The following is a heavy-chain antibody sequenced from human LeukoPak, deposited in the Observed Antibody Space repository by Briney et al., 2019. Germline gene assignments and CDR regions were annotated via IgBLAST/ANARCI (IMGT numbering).Heavy chain of an antibody. J-gene: IGHJ4*02. D-gene: IGHD4-17*01. Sequence: SETLSLTCTVSGGSISDYYWSWTRQPPGKGPEWIGYIYYRGSTNYNPSLKSRVSMSIDTSKNQFSLRLSSVTAADTAVYYCARLATYGDYSDWGQETLVTVSS. CDR1: GGSISDYY. CDR2: IYYRGST. CDR3: ARLATYGDYSD. V-gene: IGHV4-59*08.